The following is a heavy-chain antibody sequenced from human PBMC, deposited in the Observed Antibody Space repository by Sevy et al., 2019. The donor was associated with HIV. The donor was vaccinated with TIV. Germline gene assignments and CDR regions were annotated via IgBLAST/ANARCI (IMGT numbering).Heavy chain of an antibody. CDR1: GFTFSSYA. CDR3: ARVGVSYCTDDCYHRFDY. CDR2: ISYDGSKK. J-gene: IGHJ4*02. D-gene: IGHD2-21*02. V-gene: IGHV3-30*09. Sequence: GGSLRLSCAASGFTFSSYALLWVRQAPGKGLEWVSLISYDGSKKYDSGSVKGRFAISRDESKTTLFLQMNSLRSEDTAIYCCARVGVSYCTDDCYHRFDYWGRRTLVTVSS.